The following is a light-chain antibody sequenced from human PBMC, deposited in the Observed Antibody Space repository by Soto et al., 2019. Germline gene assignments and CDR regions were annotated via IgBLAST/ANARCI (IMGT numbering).Light chain of an antibody. J-gene: IGLJ3*02. CDR2: DVS. CDR1: SVDIGGYNY. CDR3: SSYRSGSTLVV. Sequence: QSALTQPASLSGSPGQSITISCTGTSVDIGGYNYVSWYQQHPGKAPTLLIYDVSTRPSGVSHRFSGAKSGNMASLTILGLQAEDEALCYCSSYRSGSTLVVFGGGTKVTVL. V-gene: IGLV2-14*03.